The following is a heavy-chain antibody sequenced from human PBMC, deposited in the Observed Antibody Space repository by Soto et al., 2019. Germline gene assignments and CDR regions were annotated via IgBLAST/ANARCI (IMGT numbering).Heavy chain of an antibody. CDR1: GYTFTSYG. V-gene: IGHV1-18*01. D-gene: IGHD3-22*01. CDR3: ARDRGDYYDSSGYYDWYFDL. J-gene: IGHJ2*01. Sequence: QVQLVQSGAEVKKPGASVKVSCKASGYTFTSYGISWVRQAPRQGLEWMGWISAYNGNTNYAQKLQGRVTMTTDTSTSTAYMELRSLRSDDTAVYYCARDRGDYYDSSGYYDWYFDLWGRGTLFTFSS. CDR2: ISAYNGNT.